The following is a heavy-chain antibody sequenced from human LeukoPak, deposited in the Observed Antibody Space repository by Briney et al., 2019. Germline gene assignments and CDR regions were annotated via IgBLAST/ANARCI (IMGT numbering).Heavy chain of an antibody. Sequence: PSETLSLTCAVYGGSFSGYYWSWIRQPPGKGLEWIGEINHSGSTNYNPSLKSRVTISVDTSKNQFSLKLSSVTAADTAVYYCARETGIVVVEFYFDYWGQGTLVTVSS. CDR1: GGSFSGYY. V-gene: IGHV4-34*01. J-gene: IGHJ4*02. D-gene: IGHD2-21*01. CDR2: INHSGST. CDR3: ARETGIVVVEFYFDY.